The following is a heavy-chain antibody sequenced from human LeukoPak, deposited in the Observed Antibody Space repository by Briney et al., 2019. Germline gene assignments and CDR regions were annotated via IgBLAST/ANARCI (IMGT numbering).Heavy chain of an antibody. Sequence: GASVKVSCKASGYTFTSYYMHWVRQAPGQGLEWMGIINPSGGSTSYAQKFQGRVTMTRDTSTSTVYMELSSLRSEDTAVYCCARDGDLIVATQAFDYWGQGALVTVSS. CDR3: ARDGDLIVATQAFDY. V-gene: IGHV1-46*01. J-gene: IGHJ4*02. D-gene: IGHD5-12*01. CDR2: INPSGGST. CDR1: GYTFTSYY.